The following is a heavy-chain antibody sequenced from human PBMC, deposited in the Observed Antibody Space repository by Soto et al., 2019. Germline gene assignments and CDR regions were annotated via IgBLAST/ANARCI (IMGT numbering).Heavy chain of an antibody. J-gene: IGHJ4*02. CDR1: GGTFSSYA. CDR3: ARGKANYDFWSGYYSTFDY. V-gene: IGHV1-69*06. D-gene: IGHD3-3*01. Sequence: QVPLVQSGAEVKKPGSSVKVSCKASGGTFSSYAISWVRQAPGQGLEWMGGIIPIFGTANYAQKFQGRVTITADKSTSTAYMELSSLRSEDTAVYYCARGKANYDFWSGYYSTFDYWGQGTLVTVSS. CDR2: IIPIFGTA.